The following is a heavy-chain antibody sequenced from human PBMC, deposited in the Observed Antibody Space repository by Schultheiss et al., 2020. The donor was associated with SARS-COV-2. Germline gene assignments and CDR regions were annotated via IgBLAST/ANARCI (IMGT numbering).Heavy chain of an antibody. CDR3: ARDVLLWFGELRKNHYGMDV. CDR1: GGSISSGGYY. V-gene: IGHV4-61*08. CDR2: IYYSGST. Sequence: SQTLSLTCTVSGGSISSGGYYWSWIRQHPGKGLEWIGYIYYSGSTNYNPSLKSRVTISVDTSKNQFSLKLSSVTAADTAVYYCARDVLLWFGELRKNHYGMDVWGQGTTVTVSS. D-gene: IGHD3-10*01. J-gene: IGHJ6*02.